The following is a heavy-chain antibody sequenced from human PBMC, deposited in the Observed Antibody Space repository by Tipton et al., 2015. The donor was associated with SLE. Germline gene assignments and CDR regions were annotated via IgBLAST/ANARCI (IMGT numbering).Heavy chain of an antibody. CDR1: GYTFPNYV. Sequence: QSGPEVKKPGASVKVSCKASGYTFPNYVLNWVRQAPGQGLEWMGWISAPNGNTKLQQKFQGRVRMTTDTSTSTAFMELRGLRYDDTALYYCVRDAVGWFDNWGQGTLVTVSS. CDR2: ISAPNGNT. CDR3: VRDAVGWFDN. V-gene: IGHV1-18*01. J-gene: IGHJ5*02. D-gene: IGHD2-15*01.